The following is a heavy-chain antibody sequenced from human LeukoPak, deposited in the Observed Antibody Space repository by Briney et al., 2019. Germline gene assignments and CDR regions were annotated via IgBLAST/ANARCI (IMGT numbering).Heavy chain of an antibody. CDR1: GGSISSYY. Sequence: SETLSLTCTVSGGSISSYYWSWIRQPPGKGLEWIGYIYYSGSTNYNPSLKSRVTISVDTSKNQFSLKLSSVTAADTAIYYCARLGGSGSYSKGGFGYWGQGTLVTVSS. J-gene: IGHJ4*02. V-gene: IGHV4-59*08. CDR3: ARLGGSGSYSKGGFGY. D-gene: IGHD3-10*01. CDR2: IYYSGST.